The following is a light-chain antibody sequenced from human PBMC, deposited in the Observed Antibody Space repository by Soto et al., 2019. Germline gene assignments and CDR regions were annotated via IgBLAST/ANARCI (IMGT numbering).Light chain of an antibody. CDR3: QQYGSSPLWT. Sequence: GDRVTITCRASQSISSWLAWYQQKPGKAPKLLIYDASSLESGVPSRFSGSGSGTDFTLTISRLEPEDFAVYYCQQYGSSPLWTFGQGTKVDI. V-gene: IGKV1-5*01. CDR1: QSISSW. CDR2: DAS. J-gene: IGKJ1*01.